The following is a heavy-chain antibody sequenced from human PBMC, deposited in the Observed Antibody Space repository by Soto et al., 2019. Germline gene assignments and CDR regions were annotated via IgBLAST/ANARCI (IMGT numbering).Heavy chain of an antibody. D-gene: IGHD3-3*01. CDR2: INHSGST. J-gene: IGHJ4*02. Sequence: QVQLQQWGAGLLKPSETLSLTCAVYGGSFSGYYWSWIRQPPGKGREWIGEINHSGSTNYNPSLKSRVTISVDTSKNQFSLKLSSVTAADTAVYYCARGPRGGYDFWSGYYPYFDYWGQGTLVTVSS. CDR1: GGSFSGYY. V-gene: IGHV4-34*01. CDR3: ARGPRGGYDFWSGYYPYFDY.